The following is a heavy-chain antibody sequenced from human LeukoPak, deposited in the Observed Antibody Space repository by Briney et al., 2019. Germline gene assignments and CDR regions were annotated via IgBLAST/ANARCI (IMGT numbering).Heavy chain of an antibody. Sequence: GGSLRLSCTASGFTFGDYAMSWVRQAPGKGLEWVGFIRSKAYGGTTEYAASVKGRFTTSRDDSKNIAYLQMNSLKIEDTAVYYCTRRVLRYPSGFDPWGQGTLVTVSS. CDR2: IRSKAYGGTT. J-gene: IGHJ5*02. CDR1: GFTFGDYA. CDR3: TRRVLRYPSGFDP. V-gene: IGHV3-49*04. D-gene: IGHD3-9*01.